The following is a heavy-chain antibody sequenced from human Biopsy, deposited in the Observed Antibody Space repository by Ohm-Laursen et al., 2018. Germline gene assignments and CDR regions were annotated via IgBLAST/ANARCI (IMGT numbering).Heavy chain of an antibody. V-gene: IGHV3-30*18. CDR1: GFTFNNYG. Sequence: SLRLSCSASGFTFNNYGMQWVRQAPGKGLERVAFIFYDGSNTYYADSVKGRFTISRDNSRDTLYLQMSSLRAEDTAVYYCAKDRYNYTPIGGFSMDVWGQGTTVTVSS. J-gene: IGHJ6*02. D-gene: IGHD5-18*01. CDR2: IFYDGSNT. CDR3: AKDRYNYTPIGGFSMDV.